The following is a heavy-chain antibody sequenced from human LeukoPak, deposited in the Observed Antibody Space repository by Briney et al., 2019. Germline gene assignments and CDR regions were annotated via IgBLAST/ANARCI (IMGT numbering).Heavy chain of an antibody. V-gene: IGHV3-23*01. Sequence: GGSLRLSCAASGFSFSSYTMSWVRQAPGMGLEWVSAISGSSGGNTYYADSVKGRFTISRDNSKNTLYLQANSLRAEDTAVYYCAKGLGTSSWYYFDYWGQRTLVTVSS. CDR1: GFSFSSYT. CDR3: AKGLGTSSWYYFDY. J-gene: IGHJ4*02. D-gene: IGHD6-13*01. CDR2: ISGSSGGNT.